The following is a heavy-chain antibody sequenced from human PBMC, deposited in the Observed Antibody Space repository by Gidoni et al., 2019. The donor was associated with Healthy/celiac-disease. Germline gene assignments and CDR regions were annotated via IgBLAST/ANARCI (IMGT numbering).Heavy chain of an antibody. CDR1: GGSISSGGYY. CDR2: IYYIGST. CDR3: ARVDDSSGYYTQRAAFDI. V-gene: IGHV4-31*03. Sequence: QVQLQESGPGLVKPSQTLSLTCTVPGGSISSGGYYWSGIRQHPWKGLEWIGYIYYIGSTYYNPSLKSRVTISVDTSKNQFSLKLSSVTAADTAVYYCARVDDSSGYYTQRAAFDIWGQGTMVTVSS. J-gene: IGHJ3*02. D-gene: IGHD3-22*01.